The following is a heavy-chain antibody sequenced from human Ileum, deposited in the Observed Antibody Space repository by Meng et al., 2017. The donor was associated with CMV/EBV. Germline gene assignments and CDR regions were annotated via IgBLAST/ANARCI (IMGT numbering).Heavy chain of an antibody. CDR2: ISNRGGDT. V-gene: IGHV3-23*01. CDR3: AKRSGGYLDY. D-gene: IGHD2-15*01. CDR1: GFTFSNYY. Sequence: LSCAVSGFTFSNYYLTWVRLAPGKGLEWVSSISNRGGDTYHADSVKGRFTISRDNSKNTLYLQMNSLRDDDAALYYCAKRSGGYLDYWGQGILVTVSS. J-gene: IGHJ4*02.